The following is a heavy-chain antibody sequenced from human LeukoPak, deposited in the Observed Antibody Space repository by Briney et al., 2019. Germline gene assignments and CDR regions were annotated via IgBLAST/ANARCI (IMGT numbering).Heavy chain of an antibody. J-gene: IGHJ6*02. CDR2: ISGSGGST. CDR3: ARDRVYGGKKPFYYGMDV. V-gene: IGHV3-23*01. D-gene: IGHD4-23*01. CDR1: GFTFSSYA. Sequence: GSLRLSCAASGFTFSSYAMSWVRQAPGKGLEWVSAISGSGGSTYYADSVKGRFTISRDNSKNTLYLQMNSLRAEDTAVYYCARDRVYGGKKPFYYGMDVWGQGTTVTVSS.